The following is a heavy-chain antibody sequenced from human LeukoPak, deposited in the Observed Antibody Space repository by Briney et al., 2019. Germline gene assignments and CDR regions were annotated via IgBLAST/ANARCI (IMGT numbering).Heavy chain of an antibody. V-gene: IGHV3-20*04. CDR1: GFTFDDYG. CDR3: ARVLGYCSGGSCNSNYFDY. D-gene: IGHD2-15*01. Sequence: GGSLRLSCAASGFTFDDYGMSWVRQAPGKGLEWVSGINWNGGSTGYADSVKGRFTISRDNAKNSLYLQMNSLRAEDTALYYCARVLGYCSGGSCNSNYFDYWGQGTLVTVSS. J-gene: IGHJ4*02. CDR2: INWNGGST.